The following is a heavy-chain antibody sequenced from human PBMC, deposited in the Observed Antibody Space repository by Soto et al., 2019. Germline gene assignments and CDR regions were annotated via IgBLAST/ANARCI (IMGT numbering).Heavy chain of an antibody. J-gene: IGHJ5*02. V-gene: IGHV3-30*18. CDR2: ISYDGSNK. CDR1: GFTSSSYG. Sequence: GGSLRLSCAASGFTSSSYGMHWVRQAPGKGLEWVAVISYDGSNKYYADSVKGRFTISRDNSKNTLYLQMNSLRAEDTAVYYCAKPQFRSIAAAGTRSNWFDPWGQGTLVTVSS. CDR3: AKPQFRSIAAAGTRSNWFDP. D-gene: IGHD6-13*01.